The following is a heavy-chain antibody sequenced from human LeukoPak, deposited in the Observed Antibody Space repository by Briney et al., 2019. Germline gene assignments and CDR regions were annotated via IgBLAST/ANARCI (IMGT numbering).Heavy chain of an antibody. CDR3: ARDAPGGGSYYDY. J-gene: IGHJ4*02. CDR2: IISNGGRT. Sequence: GGSLRLSCAASGFTFSNFAMHWVCQAPGQGLEYISVIISNGGRTYYANSVKGRFTISRDNSKNTLYLQMGSLRAEDTAMYYCARDAPGGGSYYDYWGQGTLVTVSS. CDR1: GFTFSNFA. V-gene: IGHV3-64*01. D-gene: IGHD1-26*01.